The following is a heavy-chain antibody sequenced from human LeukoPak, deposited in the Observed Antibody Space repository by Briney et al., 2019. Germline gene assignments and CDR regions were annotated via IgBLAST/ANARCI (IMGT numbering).Heavy chain of an antibody. Sequence: SETLSLTCTVSGGSISSGGYYWSWIRQPPGKGLEWIGYIYHSGSTYYNPSLKSRVTISVDRSKNQFSLKLSSVTAADTAVYYCATTPWRWELTSGRVFDYWGQGTLVTVSS. CDR2: IYHSGST. D-gene: IGHD1-26*01. CDR3: ATTPWRWELTSGRVFDY. CDR1: GGSISSGGYY. V-gene: IGHV4-30-2*01. J-gene: IGHJ4*02.